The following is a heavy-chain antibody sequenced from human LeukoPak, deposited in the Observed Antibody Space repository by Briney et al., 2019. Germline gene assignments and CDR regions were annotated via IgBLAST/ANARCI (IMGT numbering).Heavy chain of an antibody. V-gene: IGHV1-69*05. CDR3: ARAPYYYDSSGYDDY. D-gene: IGHD3-22*01. Sequence: GASVKVSCKASGDTFSSYAISWVRQAPGQGLEWMGRIIPIFGTANYAQKFQGRVTITTDESTSTAYMELSSLRSEDTAVYYCARAPYYYDSSGYDDYWGQGTLVAVSS. J-gene: IGHJ4*02. CDR1: GDTFSSYA. CDR2: IIPIFGTA.